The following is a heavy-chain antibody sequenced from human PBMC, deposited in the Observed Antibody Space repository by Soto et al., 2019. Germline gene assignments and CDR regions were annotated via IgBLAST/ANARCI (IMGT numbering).Heavy chain of an antibody. V-gene: IGHV5-51*01. J-gene: IGHJ4*02. CDR2: IYPGDSQT. Sequence: PGESLKISCMGFGYSFSTFWVAWVRQMPGRGLEWMGIIYPGDSQTRYSPPFQGRVTISVDKSINTAYLQWSSLEPSDTATYYCVRVVEAATRHTDFDSWGQGIVVTVSS. CDR1: GYSFSTFW. CDR3: VRVVEAATRHTDFDS. D-gene: IGHD2-15*01.